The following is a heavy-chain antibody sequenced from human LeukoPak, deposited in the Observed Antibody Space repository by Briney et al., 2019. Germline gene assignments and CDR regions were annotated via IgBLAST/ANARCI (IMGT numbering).Heavy chain of an antibody. CDR3: ARGFVGVKYGMDV. J-gene: IGHJ6*02. D-gene: IGHD4/OR15-4a*01. CDR2: IYYSGST. Sequence: PSETLSLTCTVSGGSISSGGYYWSWIRQHPGKGLEWIGYIYYSGSTYYNPSLKSRVTISVDTSKNQFSLKLSSVTAADTAVYYCARGFVGVKYGMDVWGQGTTVTVSS. V-gene: IGHV4-31*03. CDR1: GGSISSGGYY.